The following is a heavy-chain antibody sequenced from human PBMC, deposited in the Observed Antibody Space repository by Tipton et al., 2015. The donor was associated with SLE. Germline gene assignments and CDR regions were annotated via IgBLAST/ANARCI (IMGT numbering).Heavy chain of an antibody. V-gene: IGHV4-39*07. CDR2: VYDSGTT. CDR1: GGSIVRTPYY. Sequence: TLSLTCTVSGGSIVRTPYYWGWIRQPPGRGLEWIGSVYDSGTTYYNPSLKSRVTMSVDTSKTQFSLNLSSLTAADTAIYHCARVVTVGATHYYDVDVWGPGTTVTVSS. J-gene: IGHJ6*02. CDR3: ARVVTVGATHYYDVDV. D-gene: IGHD2-15*01.